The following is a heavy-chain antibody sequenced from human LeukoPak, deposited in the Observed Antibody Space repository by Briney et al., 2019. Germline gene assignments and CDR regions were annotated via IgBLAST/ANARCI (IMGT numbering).Heavy chain of an antibody. CDR3: ARASWVSDPDAVR. J-gene: IGHJ4*02. CDR1: GFTFNTYA. Sequence: GGSLRLSCAASGFTFNTYAIYWVRQAPGKGLEWVSGICGSGGCTYYADSVKGRFTISRDDSRNTVYLQLNNLRVEDTAIYYCARASWVSDPDAVRWGQGTQVTVSS. V-gene: IGHV3-23*01. CDR2: ICGSGGCT. D-gene: IGHD3-10*01.